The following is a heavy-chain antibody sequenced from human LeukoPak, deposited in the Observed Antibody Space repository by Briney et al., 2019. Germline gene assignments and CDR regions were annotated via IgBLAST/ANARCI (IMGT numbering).Heavy chain of an antibody. CDR3: ATHSSSWYFDAFDI. V-gene: IGHV1-69*05. Sequence: GASVKVSCKASGGTFSSYAISWVRQAPGQGLEWMGGIIPIFGTANYAQKFQGRVTITRDTSASTAYMELSSLRSEDTAVYYCATHSSSWYFDAFDIWGQGTMVTVSS. J-gene: IGHJ3*02. CDR1: GGTFSSYA. CDR2: IIPIFGTA. D-gene: IGHD6-13*01.